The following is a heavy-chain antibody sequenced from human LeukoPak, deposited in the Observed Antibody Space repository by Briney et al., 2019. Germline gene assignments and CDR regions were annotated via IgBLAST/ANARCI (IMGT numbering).Heavy chain of an antibody. D-gene: IGHD3-22*01. J-gene: IGHJ3*02. CDR2: ISGNSSST. V-gene: IGHV3-23*01. CDR1: GFTFRSYA. CDR3: AKVRMITMIAYDAFDI. Sequence: GSLRLSCAASGFTFRSYALSWVRQAPGKGLELVSAISGNSSSTYYADSVKGRFSNSRENSKKTLYLQMNSLRAEDTDVYYCAKVRMITMIAYDAFDIWGQGTMVTVSS.